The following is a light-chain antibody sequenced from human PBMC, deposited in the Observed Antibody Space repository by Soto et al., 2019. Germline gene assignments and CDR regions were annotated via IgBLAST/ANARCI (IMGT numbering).Light chain of an antibody. CDR1: QGISSY. V-gene: IGKV1-8*01. Sequence: IRMTQSPSSLSASVGDRVTITCRASQGISSYLAWYQQKPGKAPKLLIYAASTLQSGVPSRFSGSGSGTDFTLTVSCLQSEDFATYYCQQYYSYPRTFGQGTKVDIK. CDR2: AAS. CDR3: QQYYSYPRT. J-gene: IGKJ1*01.